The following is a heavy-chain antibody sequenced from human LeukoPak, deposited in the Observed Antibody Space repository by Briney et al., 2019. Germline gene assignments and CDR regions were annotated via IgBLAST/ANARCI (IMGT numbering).Heavy chain of an antibody. V-gene: IGHV5-10-1*01. CDR2: IDPSDSYT. D-gene: IGHD4-11*01. CDR1: GYSFTSHW. CDR3: ARRTNYGSYYDWYFDL. J-gene: IGHJ2*01. Sequence: GESLRISCEGSGYSFTSHWISWVRQMPGKGLEWIGRIDPSDSYTDYSPSFQGHVTISADKSINTAYLQWSSLKASDTAMYYCARRTNYGSYYDWYFDLWGRGTLVTVSS.